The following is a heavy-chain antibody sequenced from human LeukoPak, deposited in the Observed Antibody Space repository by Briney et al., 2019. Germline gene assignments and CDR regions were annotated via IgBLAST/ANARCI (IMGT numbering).Heavy chain of an antibody. J-gene: IGHJ4*02. CDR2: IYSGGST. CDR3: ARSYSSGWYSVDY. D-gene: IGHD6-19*01. CDR1: GFTVSSNY. Sequence: GRSLRLSCAASGFTVSSNYMSWVRQAPGKGLEWVSVIYSGGSTYYADSVKGRFTISRDNSKNTLYLQMNSLRAEDTAVYYCARSYSSGWYSVDYWGQGTLVTVSS. V-gene: IGHV3-66*01.